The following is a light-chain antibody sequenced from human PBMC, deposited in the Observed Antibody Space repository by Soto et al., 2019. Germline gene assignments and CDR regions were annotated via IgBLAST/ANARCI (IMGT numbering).Light chain of an antibody. CDR1: SGHSSYA. J-gene: IGLJ2*01. V-gene: IGLV4-69*01. CDR2: LNSDGSH. Sequence: QLVLTQSPSASASLGASVKLTCTLSSGHSSYAIAWHQQQPEKGPRYLMNLNSDGSHSKGDGIPDRFSGSSSGAERYLTISSLQSEDEADYYCQTWGTGIVVFGGGTKLPS. CDR3: QTWGTGIVV.